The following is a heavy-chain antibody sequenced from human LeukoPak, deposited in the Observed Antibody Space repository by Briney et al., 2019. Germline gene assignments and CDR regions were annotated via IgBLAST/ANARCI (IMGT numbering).Heavy chain of an antibody. D-gene: IGHD2-21*02. CDR1: GFTFSSYA. CDR2: ISSNGGST. V-gene: IGHV3-64D*06. Sequence: GGSLRLSCSASGFTFSSYAMHWVRQDPGKGLEYVSAISSNGGSTYYADSVKGRFTISRDNSKNTLYLQMSSLRAEDTAVYYCVKGGLVVVTAIYYWGQGTLVTVSS. CDR3: VKGGLVVVTAIYY. J-gene: IGHJ4*02.